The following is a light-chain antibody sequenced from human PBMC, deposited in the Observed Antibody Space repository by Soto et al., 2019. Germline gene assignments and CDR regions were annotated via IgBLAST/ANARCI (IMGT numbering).Light chain of an antibody. J-gene: IGLJ2*01. Sequence: QSVLTQPPSASGSPGQSVTISCTGTLSDVGGQTSVSWYRQDPGKAPQLILYDVTQRPSGVPKRFSGSRSGSKASLTVSGLQAEDEATYYCSSYTGRSVIFGGGTKVTVL. CDR1: LSDVGGQTS. V-gene: IGLV2-8*01. CDR3: SSYTGRSVI. CDR2: DVT.